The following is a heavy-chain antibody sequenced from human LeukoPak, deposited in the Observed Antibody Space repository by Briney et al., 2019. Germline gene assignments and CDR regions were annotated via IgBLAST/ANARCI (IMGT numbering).Heavy chain of an antibody. D-gene: IGHD6-19*01. CDR1: RFTFTTRW. Sequence: GGSLRLSCAASRFTFTTRWMNWVRQALGKGLEWVAIIKEDGSEKLYVDSVKGRFTISRDNAKNSLYLQMDNLRAEDTAVYYCASGSGWTFEYWGQGTQVTVSS. CDR2: IKEDGSEK. V-gene: IGHV3-7*01. J-gene: IGHJ4*02. CDR3: ASGSGWTFEY.